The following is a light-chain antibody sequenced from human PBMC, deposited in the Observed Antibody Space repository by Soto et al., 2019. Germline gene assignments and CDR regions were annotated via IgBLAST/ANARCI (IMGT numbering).Light chain of an antibody. Sequence: QSALTQPASVSGSPGQSITISCTGTSSDVGSYNLVSWYQQHPGKAPKLMIYEGSKRPSGVSNRFSVSKSGNTASLTISGLQAEDEADYYCCSSASSGTLVFGGGTKLTVL. CDR1: SSDVGSYNL. J-gene: IGLJ2*01. CDR2: EGS. V-gene: IGLV2-23*01. CDR3: CSSASSGTLV.